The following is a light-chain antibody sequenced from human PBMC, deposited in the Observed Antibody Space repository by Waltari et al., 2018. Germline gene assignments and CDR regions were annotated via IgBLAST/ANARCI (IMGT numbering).Light chain of an antibody. CDR3: QQTDSTPYT. CDR1: QSISSF. V-gene: IGKV1-39*01. J-gene: IGKJ2*01. CDR2: AAS. Sequence: DIQMTQSPSSLSASVGDSVTITCRASQSISSFLNWYQQKPVKAPKLLMYAASSLQSGVPSRFSGSGSGTDFTLTISSLQPEDFATYYCQQTDSTPYTFGQGTKLEIK.